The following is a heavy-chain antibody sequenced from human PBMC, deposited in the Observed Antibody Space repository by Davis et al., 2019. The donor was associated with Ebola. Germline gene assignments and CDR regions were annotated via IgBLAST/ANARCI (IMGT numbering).Heavy chain of an antibody. V-gene: IGHV3-48*02. CDR1: GFTFSTYS. J-gene: IGHJ4*02. CDR3: AKDRSGSYSVDY. D-gene: IGHD1-26*01. CDR2: ISSDSDYI. Sequence: GESLKISCAASGFTFSTYSMSWVRQAPGKGLEWVSYISSDSDYIYYADSVKGRFTISRDNAKKSLYLLMNSLRDEDTAVYYCAKDRSGSYSVDYWGQGTLVTVSS.